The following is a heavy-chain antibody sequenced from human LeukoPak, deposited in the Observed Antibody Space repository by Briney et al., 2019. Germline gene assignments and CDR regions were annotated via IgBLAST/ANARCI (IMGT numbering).Heavy chain of an antibody. CDR2: INPNSGGT. CDR3: ARGVAVAGTADY. CDR1: GHTFTVYY. Sequence: GASVKVSCKASGHTFTVYYMHWVRQAPGQGLEWMGWINPNSGGTNYAQKFQGRVTMTRDTSISTAYMELSRLRSDDTAVYYCARGVAVAGTADYWGQGTLVTVSS. V-gene: IGHV1-2*02. D-gene: IGHD6-19*01. J-gene: IGHJ4*02.